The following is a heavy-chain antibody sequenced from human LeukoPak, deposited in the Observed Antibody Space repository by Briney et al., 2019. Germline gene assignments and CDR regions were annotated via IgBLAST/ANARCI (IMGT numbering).Heavy chain of an antibody. D-gene: IGHD3-22*01. CDR2: ISAYNGNT. V-gene: IGHV1-18*01. J-gene: IGHJ4*02. CDR3: ARDVGSITMIVVAFDY. Sequence: ASVKVPCKASGYTFTSYGISWVRQAPGQGLEWMGWISAYNGNTNYAQKFQGRVTMTRDTSISTAYMELSRLRSDDTAVYYCARDVGSITMIVVAFDYWGQGTLVTVSS. CDR1: GYTFTSYG.